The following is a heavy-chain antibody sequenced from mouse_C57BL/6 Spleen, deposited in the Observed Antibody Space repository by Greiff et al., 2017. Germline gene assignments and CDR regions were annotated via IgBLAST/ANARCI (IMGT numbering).Heavy chain of an antibody. CDR3: ARDGGYDGYPFAY. J-gene: IGHJ3*01. CDR2: IRNKANGYTT. D-gene: IGHD2-3*01. Sequence: EVKLMESGGGLVQPGGSLSLSCAASGFTFTDYYMSWVRQPPGKALEWLGFIRNKANGYTTEYSASVKGRFTISRDNSQSILYLQMNALRAEDSATYYCARDGGYDGYPFAYWGQGTLVTVSA. V-gene: IGHV7-3*01. CDR1: GFTFTDYY.